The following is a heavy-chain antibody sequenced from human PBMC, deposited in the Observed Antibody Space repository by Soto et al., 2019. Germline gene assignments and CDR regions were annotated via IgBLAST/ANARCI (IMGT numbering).Heavy chain of an antibody. V-gene: IGHV3-30*18. CDR3: AKYNWFFDWATSYLDY. D-gene: IGHD3-9*01. J-gene: IGHJ4*02. Sequence: GSLRHSWAGSGFTFSHYAMLWVRQAPGKGLEWVALTSYDGNNEYYTDSVKGRFTISRDNSKNTLFLQMNSPRPEDTAVYYCAKYNWFFDWATSYLDYRAQGALVPVS. CDR1: GFTFSHYA. CDR2: TSYDGNNE.